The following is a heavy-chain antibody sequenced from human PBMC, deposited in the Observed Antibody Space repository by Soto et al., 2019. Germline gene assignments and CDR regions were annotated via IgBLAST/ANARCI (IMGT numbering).Heavy chain of an antibody. D-gene: IGHD3-3*01. Sequence: EVQLVESGGGLVQPGGSLRLSCATSGFTFSSYRMSWVRQAPGKGLAWVANIKQDGSEKYYVDYVKGRFTISRDNAKNSRYLQLNSLSAEDTAVYYCAREDSYDFWSGYWGGNYYGRDVWGQGTTVTVSS. CDR2: IKQDGSEK. CDR3: AREDSYDFWSGYWGGNYYGRDV. J-gene: IGHJ6*02. CDR1: GFTFSSYR. V-gene: IGHV3-7*01.